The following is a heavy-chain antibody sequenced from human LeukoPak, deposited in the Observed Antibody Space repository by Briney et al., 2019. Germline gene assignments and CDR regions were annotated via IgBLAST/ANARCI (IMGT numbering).Heavy chain of an antibody. CDR2: ISTDGSST. CDR3: AKYTMVRGDKPTPFDY. CDR1: GFTFSDYY. Sequence: GGSLRLSCAASGFTFSDYYMSWIRQAPGKGLEWVSTISTDGSSTYYADSVKGRFTISRDNSKNTLYLQMNSLRAEDTAVYYCAKYTMVRGDKPTPFDYWGQGALVTVSS. J-gene: IGHJ4*02. V-gene: IGHV3-23*01. D-gene: IGHD3-10*01.